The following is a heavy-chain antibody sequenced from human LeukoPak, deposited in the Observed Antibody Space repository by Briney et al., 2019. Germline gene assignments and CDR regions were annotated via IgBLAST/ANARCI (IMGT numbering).Heavy chain of an antibody. J-gene: IGHJ4*02. D-gene: IGHD3-22*01. CDR3: TRDGSLTYYYDSSGYKY. CDR1: GFSFGDCA. Sequence: GGSLRLSCTASGFSFGDCAMSWVRQAPGKGLEWVGFIRSKAYGGTTEYAASVKGRFTISRDDSKSIAYLQMNSLKTEDTAVYYCTRDGSLTYYYDSSGYKYWGQGTLVTVSS. V-gene: IGHV3-49*04. CDR2: IRSKAYGGTT.